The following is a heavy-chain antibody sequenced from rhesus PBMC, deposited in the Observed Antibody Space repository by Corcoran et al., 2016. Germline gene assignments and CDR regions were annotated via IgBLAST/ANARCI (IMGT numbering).Heavy chain of an antibody. CDR1: GGSISSGYYY. CDR3: ARAGRPYGLDS. D-gene: IGHD2-21*01. V-gene: IGHV4-122*02. J-gene: IGHJ6*01. CDR2: ITYSGST. Sequence: QVQLQESGPGLVKPSETLSLTCAVSGGSISSGYYYWSWIRQPPGKGLEWIGYITYSGSTSYNPSLKSRVTISRDTSKNQVSLKLSSVTTADTAVYYCARAGRPYGLDSWGQGVVVTVSS.